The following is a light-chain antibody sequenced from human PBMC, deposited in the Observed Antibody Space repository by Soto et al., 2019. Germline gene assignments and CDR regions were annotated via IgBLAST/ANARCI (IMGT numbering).Light chain of an antibody. J-gene: IGKJ4*01. CDR2: AAS. Sequence: DIQMTQSPSSLSASVGDRVTIICRASQSVSTRLAWYQQKPGKAPKLLIYAASSLQSGVPSRFSGSGSGTDFTLTISSLQPEDFATYYCQQSYSTRLFGGGTKVDIK. CDR1: QSVSTR. V-gene: IGKV1-39*01. CDR3: QQSYSTRL.